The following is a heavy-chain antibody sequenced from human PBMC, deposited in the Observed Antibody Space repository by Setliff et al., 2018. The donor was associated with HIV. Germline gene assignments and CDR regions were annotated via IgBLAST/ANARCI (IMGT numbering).Heavy chain of an antibody. CDR1: GDTFSTYS. CDR3: ARGLVLVGYYYYGMDV. CDR2: LNPSEGTT. Sequence: ASVKVSCKTSGDTFSTYSISWVRQAPGQGLEWMGILNPSEGTTSFAQKFQGRVTITRDTSASTAYMELSSLRSEDTAVYYCARGLVLVGYYYYGMDVWGQGTTVTVSS. D-gene: IGHD6-6*01. J-gene: IGHJ6*02. V-gene: IGHV1-46*01.